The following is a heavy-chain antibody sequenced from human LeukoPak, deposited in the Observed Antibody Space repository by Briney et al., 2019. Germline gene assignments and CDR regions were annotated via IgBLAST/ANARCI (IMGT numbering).Heavy chain of an antibody. CDR1: GLTFSSYS. D-gene: IGHD2-15*01. CDR3: ARSKPWGYCSGGSCYPTYYYYYYMDV. CDR2: ISSSSNYI. J-gene: IGHJ6*03. V-gene: IGHV3-21*01. Sequence: GRSPGLSWAVTGLTFSSYSLNWVRQAAGMVLDLVSSISSSSNYIYSVDSVKGRFTISRDNAKNSLFLQMNSLRAEDTAVYFCARSKPWGYCSGGSCYPTYYYYYYMDVWGKGTTVTVSS.